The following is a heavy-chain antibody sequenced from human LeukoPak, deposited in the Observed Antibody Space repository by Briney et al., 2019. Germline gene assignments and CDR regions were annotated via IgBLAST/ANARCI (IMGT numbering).Heavy chain of an antibody. J-gene: IGHJ6*03. CDR3: ARDTAAAGTRIDYYYYYYMDV. V-gene: IGHV1-2*02. Sequence: ASVKVSCKASGYTFTGYYMHWVRQAPGQGLEWMGWINPNSGGTNYAQKFQGRVTMTRDTSTSTVYMELSSLRSEDTAVYYCARDTAAAGTRIDYYYYYYMDVWGKGTTVTISS. CDR1: GYTFTGYY. CDR2: INPNSGGT. D-gene: IGHD6-13*01.